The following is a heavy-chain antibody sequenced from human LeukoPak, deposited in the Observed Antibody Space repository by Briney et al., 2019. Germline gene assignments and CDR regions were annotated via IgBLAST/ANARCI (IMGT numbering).Heavy chain of an antibody. J-gene: IGHJ4*02. CDR2: IKADGSST. CDR3: TRAGGFKIDY. V-gene: IGHV3-74*01. Sequence: GGSLRLSCAASGFTFSSYWMHWVCKAPGKGLVWVSRIKADGSSTTYADSVKGRFTISRDNAKSTLYLQMNSLRAEDTAVYYCTRAGGFKIDYWGQGILVTVSS. CDR1: GFTFSSYW.